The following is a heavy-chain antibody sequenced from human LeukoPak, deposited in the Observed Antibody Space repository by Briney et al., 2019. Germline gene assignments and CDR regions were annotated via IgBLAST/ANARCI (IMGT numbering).Heavy chain of an antibody. D-gene: IGHD4-23*01. J-gene: IGHJ3*02. Sequence: SSLKVSCKASGGTFSSYAISWVRQAPGQGLEWMGGIIPIFGTANYAQKFQGRVTITTDESTSTAYMELSSLRSEDTAVYYCARAYGGNSVDAFDIWGQGTMVTVSS. CDR2: IIPIFGTA. V-gene: IGHV1-69*05. CDR3: ARAYGGNSVDAFDI. CDR1: GGTFSSYA.